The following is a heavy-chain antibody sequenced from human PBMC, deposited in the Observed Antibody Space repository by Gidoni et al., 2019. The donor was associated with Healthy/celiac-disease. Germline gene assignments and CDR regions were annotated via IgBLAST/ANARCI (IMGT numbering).Heavy chain of an antibody. Sequence: VQLQQLVAGLLPPSQTLSPTCAVYGGSFSGYYWSWIRQPPGKGLEWIGEINHSGSTNYNPSLKSRVTISVDTSKNQFSLKLSSVTAADTAVYYCARGVVVVAALDYWGQGTLVTVSS. CDR3: ARGVVVVAALDY. D-gene: IGHD2-15*01. CDR1: GGSFSGYY. V-gene: IGHV4-34*01. J-gene: IGHJ4*02. CDR2: INHSGST.